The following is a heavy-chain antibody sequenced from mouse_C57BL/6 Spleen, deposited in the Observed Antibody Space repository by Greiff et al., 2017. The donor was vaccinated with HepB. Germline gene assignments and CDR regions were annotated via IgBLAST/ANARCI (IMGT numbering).Heavy chain of an antibody. V-gene: IGHV2-2*01. J-gene: IGHJ3*01. Sequence: VQLQQSGPGLVQPSQSLSITCTVSGFSFTSYGVHWVRQSPGKGLEWLGVIWSGGSTDYNAAFISRLSISKDNSTSQVFFKMNSLQADDTAIYYCARENWGFAYWGQGTLVTVSA. CDR3: ARENWGFAY. CDR2: IWSGGST. D-gene: IGHD4-1*01. CDR1: GFSFTSYG.